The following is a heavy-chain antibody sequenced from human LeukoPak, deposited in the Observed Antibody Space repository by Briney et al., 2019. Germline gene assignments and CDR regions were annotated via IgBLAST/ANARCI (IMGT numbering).Heavy chain of an antibody. J-gene: IGHJ5*02. Sequence: SETLSLTCTVSGGSISSGDYYWSWIRQPPGKGLEWIGYIYYSGSTYYNPSLKSRVTISVDTSKNQFSLKLSSVTAADTAVYYCARGYCGGDRYGPGLHWFDPWGQGTLVTVSS. D-gene: IGHD2-21*02. V-gene: IGHV4-30-4*01. CDR2: IYYSGST. CDR3: ARGYCGGDRYGPGLHWFDP. CDR1: GGSISSGDYY.